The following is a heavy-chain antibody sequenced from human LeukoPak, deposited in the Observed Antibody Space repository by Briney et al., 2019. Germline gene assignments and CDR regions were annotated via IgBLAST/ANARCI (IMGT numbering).Heavy chain of an antibody. Sequence: DPSETLSLTCTVSGGSISSNSYNWAWIRQPPGKDLEWIGSVFHSGTTYYNPSLENRPAMFVDTSENQFSLRLTSVTAADTAVYYCARGRRLRYFDWLSALGAFDIWGQGTMVTVSS. D-gene: IGHD3-9*01. CDR1: GGSISSNSYN. J-gene: IGHJ3*02. CDR3: ARGRRLRYFDWLSALGAFDI. CDR2: VFHSGTT. V-gene: IGHV4-39*07.